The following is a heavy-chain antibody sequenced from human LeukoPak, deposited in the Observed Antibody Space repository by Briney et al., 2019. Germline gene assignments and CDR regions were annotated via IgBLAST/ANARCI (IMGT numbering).Heavy chain of an antibody. CDR3: ASSADRNDILTGYGFDY. D-gene: IGHD3-9*01. V-gene: IGHV1-8*02. CDR2: MNPNSGNT. CDR1: GYTFTGYY. J-gene: IGHJ4*02. Sequence: ASVKVSCKASGYTFTGYYMHWVRQAPGQGLEWMGWMNPNSGNTGYAQKFQGRVTMTRNTSISTAYMELSSLRSEDTAVYYCASSADRNDILTGYGFDYWGQGTLVTVSS.